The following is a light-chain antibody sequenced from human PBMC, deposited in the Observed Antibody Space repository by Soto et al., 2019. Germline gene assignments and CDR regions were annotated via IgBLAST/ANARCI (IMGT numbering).Light chain of an antibody. CDR2: VAS. Sequence: DIQMTQSPSSLSASVGERVTITCRASQRISSFVNWYQQKSGRAPKLLIHVASNLQSGVPSRFSGSESGTDFNLTISSLQPEDFATYYCQQSYSSPFNFGGGTKVEIK. V-gene: IGKV1-39*01. J-gene: IGKJ4*01. CDR3: QQSYSSPFN. CDR1: QRISSF.